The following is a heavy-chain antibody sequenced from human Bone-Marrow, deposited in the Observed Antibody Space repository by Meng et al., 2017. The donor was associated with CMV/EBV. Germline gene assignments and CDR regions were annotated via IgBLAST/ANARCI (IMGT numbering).Heavy chain of an antibody. D-gene: IGHD1-1*01. Sequence: ASVKVSCKASGYTFTGYYMHWVRQAPGQGLEWMGIINPSGGSTSYAQKFQGRVTMTRDTSTSTVYMELSSLRSEDTAVYYCARAGGRLFPHPPEAYYYGMDVWGQGTTVTVSS. V-gene: IGHV1-46*01. CDR2: INPSGGST. J-gene: IGHJ6*02. CDR3: ARAGGRLFPHPPEAYYYGMDV. CDR1: GYTFTGYY.